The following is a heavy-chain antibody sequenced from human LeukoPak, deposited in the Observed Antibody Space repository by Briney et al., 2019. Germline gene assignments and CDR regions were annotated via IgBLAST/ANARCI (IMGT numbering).Heavy chain of an antibody. CDR3: ARGLGEGYPDH. Sequence: PETLSLTCAVYGGSFSGYYWSWIRQPPGKGLEWIGEINHSGSTNYNPSLKSRVTISVDTSKNQFSLKLSSVTAADTAVYYCARGLGEGYPDHWGQGTVVTVSP. J-gene: IGHJ4*02. D-gene: IGHD5-12*01. CDR2: INHSGST. CDR1: GGSFSGYY. V-gene: IGHV4-34*01.